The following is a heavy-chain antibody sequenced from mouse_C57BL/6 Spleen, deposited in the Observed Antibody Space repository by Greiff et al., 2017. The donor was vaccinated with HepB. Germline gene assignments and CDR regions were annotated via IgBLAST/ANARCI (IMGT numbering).Heavy chain of an antibody. Sequence: EVQLQQSGTVLARPGASVKMSCKTSGYTFTSYWMHWVKQRPGQGLEWIGAIYPGNSDTSYNQKFKGKAKLTAVTSASTAYMELSSLTNEDSAVYYGKGTDWDVLDYWGQGTTLTVSS. V-gene: IGHV1-5*01. D-gene: IGHD4-1*01. CDR2: IYPGNSDT. CDR3: KGTDWDVLDY. CDR1: GYTFTSYW. J-gene: IGHJ2*01.